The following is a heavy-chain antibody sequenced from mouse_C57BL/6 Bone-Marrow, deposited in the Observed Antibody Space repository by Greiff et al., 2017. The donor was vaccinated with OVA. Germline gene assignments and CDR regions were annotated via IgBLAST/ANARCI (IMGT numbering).Heavy chain of an antibody. CDR2: INPSNGGT. CDR1: GYTFTSYW. V-gene: IGHV1-53*01. CDR3: ARLGYYGSSYVDAMDY. D-gene: IGHD1-1*01. J-gene: IGHJ4*01. Sequence: QVQLKQPGTELVKPGASVKLSCKASGYTFTSYWMHWVKQRPGQGLEWIGNINPSNGGTNYNEKFKSKATLTVDKSSSTAYMQLSSLTSEDSAVYYCARLGYYGSSYVDAMDYWGQGTSVTVSS.